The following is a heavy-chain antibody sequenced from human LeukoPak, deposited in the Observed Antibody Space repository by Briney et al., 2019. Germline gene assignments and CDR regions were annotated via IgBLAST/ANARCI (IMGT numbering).Heavy chain of an antibody. J-gene: IGHJ4*02. D-gene: IGHD1-26*01. CDR3: AREIVPKAGFHY. CDR1: GFSFRDYA. Sequence: PGRSLRLSCAASGFSFRDYAMHWVRQAPGKGLEWVAVISYDGSNEYYADSVKGRFTISRDNSKNTLYLQMNSLSAEDTAVYYCAREIVPKAGFHYWGQGTLVTVSS. V-gene: IGHV3-30*04. CDR2: ISYDGSNE.